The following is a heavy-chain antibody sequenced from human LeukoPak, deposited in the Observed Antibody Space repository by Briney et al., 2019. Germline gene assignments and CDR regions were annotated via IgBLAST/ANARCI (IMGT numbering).Heavy chain of an antibody. D-gene: IGHD6-19*01. Sequence: SETLSLTCTVSGGSISSYYWTWIRQPAGKELEYIGRIYSSGSTNYNPSLKSRVTMSVDTSKNQFSLKMSSVTVADTAVYYCARDLGGWGFVSWGQGTLVTVSS. CDR3: ARDLGGWGFVS. J-gene: IGHJ4*02. V-gene: IGHV4-4*07. CDR1: GGSISSYY. CDR2: IYSSGST.